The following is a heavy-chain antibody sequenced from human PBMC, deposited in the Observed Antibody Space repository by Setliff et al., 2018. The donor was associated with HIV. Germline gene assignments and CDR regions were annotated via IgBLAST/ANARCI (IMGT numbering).Heavy chain of an antibody. V-gene: IGHV4-34*01. CDR2: INHSGST. Sequence: PSETLSLTCAVYGGSFSGYYWSWIRQSPGKGLEWIGEINHSGSTKYNPSLKSRVTISVDTSKNQFSLKLSSVTAADTAVYYCASGQWLEHAFDIWGQGTVVTVSS. D-gene: IGHD6-19*01. J-gene: IGHJ3*02. CDR1: GGSFSGYY. CDR3: ASGQWLEHAFDI.